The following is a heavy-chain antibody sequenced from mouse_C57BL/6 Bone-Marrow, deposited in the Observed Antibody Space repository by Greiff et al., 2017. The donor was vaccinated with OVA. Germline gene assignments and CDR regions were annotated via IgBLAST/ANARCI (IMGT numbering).Heavy chain of an antibody. J-gene: IGHJ2*01. CDR1: GYTFTSYW. Sequence: QVHVKQPGAELVRPGSSVKLSCKASGYTFTSYWMDWVKQRPGQGLEWIGNIYPSDSETHYNQKFKDKATLTVDKSSSTAYMQLSSLTSEDSAVYYCARSLGSPYYFDYWGQGTTLTVSS. D-gene: IGHD1-2*01. CDR2: IYPSDSET. CDR3: ARSLGSPYYFDY. V-gene: IGHV1-61*01.